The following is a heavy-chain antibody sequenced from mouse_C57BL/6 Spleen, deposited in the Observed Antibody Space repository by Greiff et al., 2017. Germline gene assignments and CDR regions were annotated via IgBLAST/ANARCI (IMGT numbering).Heavy chain of an antibody. CDR3: ARSVFYYGNPEDAMDY. D-gene: IGHD2-1*01. V-gene: IGHV1-69*01. CDR2: IDPSDSYT. J-gene: IGHJ4*01. CDR1: GYTFTSYW. Sequence: QVQLQQPGAELVMPGASVKLSCKASGYTFTSYWMPWVKQRPGQGLEWIGEIDPSDSYTNYNQKFKGKSTLTVDKSSSTAYMQLSSLTSEDSAVYYCARSVFYYGNPEDAMDYWGQGTSVTVSS.